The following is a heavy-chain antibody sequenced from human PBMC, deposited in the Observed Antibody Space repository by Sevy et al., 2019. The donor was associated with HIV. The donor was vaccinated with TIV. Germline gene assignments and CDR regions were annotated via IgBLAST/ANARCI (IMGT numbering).Heavy chain of an antibody. CDR2: FSFGCGRI. J-gene: IGHJ4*02. CDR3: VREGCTKPHDY. V-gene: IGHV3-23*01. Sequence: GGSLRLSCEASGFTFSKYSMSWVRQAPGKGLEWVSTFSFGCGRINYADSVKGRFTISRDDSKNTLYLQMNSLRVEDTAVYYCVREGCTKPHDYWGQGTLVTVSS. CDR1: GFTFSKYS. D-gene: IGHD2-8*01.